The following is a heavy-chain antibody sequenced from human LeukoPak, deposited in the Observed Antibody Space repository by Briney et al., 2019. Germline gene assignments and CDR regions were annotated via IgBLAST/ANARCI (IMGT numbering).Heavy chain of an antibody. CDR1: GFTFSSYG. CDR3: ARGDGRSPDY. CDR2: IRYDGSNK. V-gene: IGHV3-30*02. D-gene: IGHD3-10*01. J-gene: IGHJ4*02. Sequence: GGSLRLSCAASGFTFSSYGMHWVRQAPGKGLEWVAFIRYDGSNKYYADSVKGRFTISRDNSKNTLYLQMNSLRAEDTAVYYCARGDGRSPDYWGQGTLVTVSS.